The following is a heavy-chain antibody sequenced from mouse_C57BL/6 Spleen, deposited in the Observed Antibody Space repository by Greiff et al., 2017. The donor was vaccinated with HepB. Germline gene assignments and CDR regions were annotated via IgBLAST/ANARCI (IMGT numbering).Heavy chain of an antibody. CDR1: GFTFSSYA. CDR3: ARQTAQGDYAMDY. CDR2: ISDGGSYT. V-gene: IGHV5-4*01. D-gene: IGHD3-2*02. J-gene: IGHJ4*01. Sequence: VQLKESGGGLVKPGGSLKLSCAASGFTFSSYAMSWVRQTPEKRLEWVATISDGGSYTYYPDNVKGRFTISRDNAKNNLYLQMSHLKSEDTAMYYCARQTAQGDYAMDYWGQGTSVTVSS.